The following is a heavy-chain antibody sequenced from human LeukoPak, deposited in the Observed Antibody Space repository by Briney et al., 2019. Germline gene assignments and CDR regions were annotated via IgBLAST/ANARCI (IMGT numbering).Heavy chain of an antibody. D-gene: IGHD3-9*01. V-gene: IGHV3-30*04. CDR3: ARVEEGLYVLRYFDRMDV. Sequence: AGRTLRLYCAASGFTFSSYAMHWVRQAPGKGLEWVAVISYDGSNKYYADSVKGRFTISRDNSKNTLYLQMNSLRAEDTAVYYCARVEEGLYVLRYFDRMDVWGKGTTVTVSS. CDR1: GFTFSSYA. J-gene: IGHJ6*04. CDR2: ISYDGSNK.